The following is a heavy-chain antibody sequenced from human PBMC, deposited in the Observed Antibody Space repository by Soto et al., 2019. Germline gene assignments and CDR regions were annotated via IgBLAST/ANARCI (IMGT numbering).Heavy chain of an antibody. CDR1: GGTFSTYA. CDR3: ASGRSLGGEPGAFDI. J-gene: IGHJ3*02. Sequence: SVKVSCKASGGTFSTYALSWVRQAPGQGLEWMGGIIPIFGTANYAQKFQGRVTITADESTSTAHMELGSLRSEDTAVYYCASGRSLGGEPGAFDIWGQGTMVTGS. D-gene: IGHD2-21*01. V-gene: IGHV1-69*13. CDR2: IIPIFGTA.